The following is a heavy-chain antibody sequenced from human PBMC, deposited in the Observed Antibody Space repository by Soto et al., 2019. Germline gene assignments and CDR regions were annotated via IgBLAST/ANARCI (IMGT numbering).Heavy chain of an antibody. Sequence: SLWIGWVRQMPGKGLEWMGIIYPGDSDTRYSPSFQGRVTISADKSISTAYLQWSSLKASDTAMYYCAMIAAAGTDAFDIWGQGTMVTVSS. CDR3: AMIAAAGTDAFDI. CDR1: SLW. J-gene: IGHJ3*02. V-gene: IGHV5-51*01. D-gene: IGHD6-13*01. CDR2: IYPGDSDT.